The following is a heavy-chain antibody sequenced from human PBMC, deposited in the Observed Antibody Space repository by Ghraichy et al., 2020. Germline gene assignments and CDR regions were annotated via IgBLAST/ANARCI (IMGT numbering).Heavy chain of an antibody. CDR3: AKTGRAPDYYGSGSYPLSDY. J-gene: IGHJ4*02. CDR1: GFTFSSYA. D-gene: IGHD3-10*01. Sequence: GGSLRLSCAASGFTFSSYAMSWVRQAPGKGLEWVSAISGSGGSTYYADSVKGRFTISRDNSKNTLYLQMNSLRAEDTAVYYCAKTGRAPDYYGSGSYPLSDYWGQGTLVTVSS. CDR2: ISGSGGST. V-gene: IGHV3-23*01.